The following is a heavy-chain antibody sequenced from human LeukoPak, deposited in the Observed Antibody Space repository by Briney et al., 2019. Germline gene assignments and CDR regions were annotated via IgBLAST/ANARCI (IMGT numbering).Heavy chain of an antibody. CDR1: GFTVRSNY. V-gene: IGHV3-53*01. Sequence: GGSLRLSCAASGFTVRSNYMSWVRQAPGKGLEWVSVIYSGGNTNYADSVKGRFTISRDNSKNTLYLQMNNLRPEDTAVYYCATDSSSGEFEYWGQGSLVTVSS. CDR2: IYSGGNT. CDR3: ATDSSSGEFEY. J-gene: IGHJ4*02. D-gene: IGHD6-13*01.